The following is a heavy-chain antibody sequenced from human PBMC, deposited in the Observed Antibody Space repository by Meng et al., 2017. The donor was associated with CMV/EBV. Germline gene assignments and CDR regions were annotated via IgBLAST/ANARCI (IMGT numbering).Heavy chain of an antibody. J-gene: IGHJ4*02. CDR3: ARAGKDWVGRTVYYDY. V-gene: IGHV3-69-1*01. D-gene: IGHD2-15*01. CDR2: ISSSSTI. Sequence: GESLKISCAASGFTFSDYYMNWVRQAPGKGLEWVSSISSSSTIYYADSVKGRFTISRDNAKNSLYLQMNSLRAEDTAVYYCARAGKDWVGRTVYYDYWGQGTLVTVSS. CDR1: GFTFSDYY.